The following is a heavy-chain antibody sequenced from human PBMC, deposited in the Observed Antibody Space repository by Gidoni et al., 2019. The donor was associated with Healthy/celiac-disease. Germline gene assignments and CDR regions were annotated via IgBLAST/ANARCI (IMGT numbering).Heavy chain of an antibody. J-gene: IGHJ4*02. V-gene: IGHV1-69*04. D-gene: IGHD3-22*01. CDR2: DITSLGIA. CDR3: ARGEGGDSSGDYLDY. CDR1: GGAFSSSA. Sequence: QLVQSGAEVKKPGSSVKVSCKASGGAFSSSAISWVRQAPGRGLVWMGGDITSLGIATYAQKFQGRVTITTDKSTRTAYMEMSSLRSEDTAVYDCARGEGGDSSGDYLDYWGQGTLVTVSS.